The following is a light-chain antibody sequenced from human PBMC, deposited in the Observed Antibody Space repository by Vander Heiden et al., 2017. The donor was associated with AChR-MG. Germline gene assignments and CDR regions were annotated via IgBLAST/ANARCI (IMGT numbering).Light chain of an antibody. V-gene: IGLV3-19*01. CDR3: DSRDSSGNHKL. CDR1: SLRNYY. Sequence: SSELTQDPAVSGALGQTVRITCQGDSLRNYYASWYQQKPGQAPLLVIYGRNNRPSGIPDRFSGSDSGNTASLTITGAQAEDEADYYCDSRDSSGNHKLFGGGTKVTVL. J-gene: IGLJ3*02. CDR2: GRN.